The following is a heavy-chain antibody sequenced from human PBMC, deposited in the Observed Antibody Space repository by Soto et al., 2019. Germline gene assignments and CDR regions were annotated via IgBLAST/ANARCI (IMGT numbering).Heavy chain of an antibody. CDR3: ARVERGTATTVVDAFDI. Sequence: QVQLQQWGAGLLKPSETLSLTCAVFGGSVNSGNYYWSWIGQPPGKGLEWIGEMSHSGGTHFNPSRRSRVTLSVDTSKNQFSLKMRSVTAADTALYYCARVERGTATTVVDAFDIWGPGTMVTVSS. D-gene: IGHD1-1*01. V-gene: IGHV4-34*01. CDR1: GGSVNSGNYY. J-gene: IGHJ3*02. CDR2: MSHSGGT.